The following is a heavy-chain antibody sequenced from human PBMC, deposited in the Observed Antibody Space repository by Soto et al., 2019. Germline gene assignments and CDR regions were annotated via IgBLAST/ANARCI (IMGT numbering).Heavy chain of an antibody. J-gene: IGHJ3*02. CDR2: IIPIFSTP. CDR3: ARXNGQRDYYDSSLDAFDI. CDR1: GGTFSSCA. Sequence: SVKVSCKASGGTFSSCAISWVRQAPGQGLEWMGGIIPIFSTPNYAQKFQGGVTITADESTSTAYMELSSLRSEDTAVYYCARXNGQRDYYDSSLDAFDIWGQGTMVTVSS. V-gene: IGHV1-69*13. D-gene: IGHD3-22*01.